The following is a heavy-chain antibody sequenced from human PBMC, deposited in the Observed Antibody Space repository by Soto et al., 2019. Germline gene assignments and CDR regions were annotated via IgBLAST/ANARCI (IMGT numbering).Heavy chain of an antibody. J-gene: IGHJ4*02. CDR3: MNLYSYGSGSYYK. V-gene: IGHV3-23*04. CDR1: GFTFSTYA. CDR2: MSGSGGST. D-gene: IGHD3-10*01. Sequence: EVQLVESGGGLVQPGGSLRLSCAASGFTFSTYAMSWVRQAPGKGLEWVSGMSGSGGSTYYADSVKGRFTISRDNTKNTLYLQMNSLRAEDTAVYYCMNLYSYGSGSYYKGGQGTLVTVSS.